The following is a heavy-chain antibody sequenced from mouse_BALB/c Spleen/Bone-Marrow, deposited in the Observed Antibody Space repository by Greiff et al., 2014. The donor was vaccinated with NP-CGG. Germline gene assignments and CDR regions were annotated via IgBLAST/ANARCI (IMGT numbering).Heavy chain of an antibody. V-gene: IGHV5-12-2*01. Sequence: EVKLMESGGGLVQPGGSLKLSCAASGFTFSSYTMSWVRQTPEKRLEWVAYISNGGGSTYYPDTVKGRFTISRDNAKNTLYLQMSSLKSEDTAMYYCATYYYGSPAWFAYWGQGTLVTVSA. CDR1: GFTFSSYT. CDR3: ATYYYGSPAWFAY. D-gene: IGHD1-1*01. CDR2: ISNGGGST. J-gene: IGHJ3*01.